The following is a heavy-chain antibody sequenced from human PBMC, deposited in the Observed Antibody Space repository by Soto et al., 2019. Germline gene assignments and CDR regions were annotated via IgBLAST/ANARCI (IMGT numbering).Heavy chain of an antibody. Sequence: QVQLQQWGAGLLKPSETLSLTCAVSGGSFSGYYWSWIRQPPGKGLHWIGEINHSGSTNYNPSLKSRVTMSVDTSKNQFSLKLTSLTAADTAVYYCAREGDPYGLGRFLNYWGQGTLVTVSS. CDR1: GGSFSGYY. CDR2: INHSGST. CDR3: AREGDPYGLGRFLNY. J-gene: IGHJ4*02. D-gene: IGHD3-10*01. V-gene: IGHV4-34*01.